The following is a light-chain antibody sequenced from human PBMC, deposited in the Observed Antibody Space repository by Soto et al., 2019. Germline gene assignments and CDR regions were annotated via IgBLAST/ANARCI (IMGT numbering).Light chain of an antibody. CDR2: DAS. Sequence: EIVLTQSPGTLSLSPGERATLSCRASQSVGRDYLAWFRQKPGQAPRLLIYDASSRATGIPDRFSGSGSGTDFTLTISRLEPEDFAVYYCQQYATSPITFGQGTRLEIK. CDR3: QQYATSPIT. J-gene: IGKJ5*01. V-gene: IGKV3-20*01. CDR1: QSVGRDY.